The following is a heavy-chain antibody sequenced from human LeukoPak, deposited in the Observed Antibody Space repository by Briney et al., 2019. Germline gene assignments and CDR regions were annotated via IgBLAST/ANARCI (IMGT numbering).Heavy chain of an antibody. CDR3: ARGPIQLWIHNAMDV. CDR2: IRSKAYRGTI. CDR1: GFTFGDHA. D-gene: IGHD1-1*01. V-gene: IGHV3-49*04. J-gene: IGHJ6*02. Sequence: GGSLRLSCTGSGFTFGDHAMSWVRQAPGKGLEWVGFIRSKAYRGTIEYAASVKGRFTTSRDDSASIAYLQMNSLKIEDTAVYYCARGPIQLWIHNAMDVWGQGTTVTVSS.